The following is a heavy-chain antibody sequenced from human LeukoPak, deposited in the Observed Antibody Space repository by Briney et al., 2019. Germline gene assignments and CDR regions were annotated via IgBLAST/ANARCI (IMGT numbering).Heavy chain of an antibody. CDR2: INPSGGST. Sequence: GGSLRLSCAASGYTFTSYYMHWVRQAPGQGLEWMGIINPSGGSTSYAQKFQGRVTMTRDTSTSTVYMELSSLRSEDTAVYYCARAAPVAAAGDYWGQGTLVTVSS. J-gene: IGHJ4*02. CDR3: ARAAPVAAAGDY. V-gene: IGHV1-46*01. CDR1: GYTFTSYY. D-gene: IGHD6-13*01.